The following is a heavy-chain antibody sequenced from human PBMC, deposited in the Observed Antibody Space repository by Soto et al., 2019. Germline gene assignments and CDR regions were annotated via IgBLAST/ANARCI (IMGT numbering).Heavy chain of an antibody. D-gene: IGHD2-8*02. CDR3: ARGMTPPGAPAWYYFDS. CDR1: GASITCTSY. V-gene: IGHV4-4*07. Sequence: PSETRSLTCTVSGASITCTSYWSFVRQPAGKGLEWIGRFSLSGTTNYNPSLRSRVTMSADVSKNQFSLRLTSVTAADTALYYCARGMTPPGAPAWYYFDSWGQGTLVTVSS. J-gene: IGHJ4*02. CDR2: FSLSGTT.